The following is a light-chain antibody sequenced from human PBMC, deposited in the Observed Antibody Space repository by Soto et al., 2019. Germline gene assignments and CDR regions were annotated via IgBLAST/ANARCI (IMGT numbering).Light chain of an antibody. CDR3: SSFTVTFSYV. Sequence: QSALTQPASVSGSPGQSSTISCTGTSGDVGAYDFVSWYQHHPGKAPRLVIYDVSRRPAGASNRFSGSKSGSTASLTISTLQAEDEADYYCSSFTVTFSYVFGTGTKLTVL. CDR2: DVS. V-gene: IGLV2-14*01. J-gene: IGLJ1*01. CDR1: SGDVGAYDF.